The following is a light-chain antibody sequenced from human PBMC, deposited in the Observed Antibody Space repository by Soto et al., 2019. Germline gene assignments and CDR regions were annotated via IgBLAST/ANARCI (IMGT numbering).Light chain of an antibody. CDR3: QKYNSAPLT. CDR2: DAS. V-gene: IGKV3-11*01. CDR1: QSIGSY. J-gene: IGKJ4*01. Sequence: EIVLTQSPATLSLYPGERATLSCRASQSIGSYLAWYQQKPGQAPRLFIYDASNRATGIPARFSGSGSGTEFTLTISSLQPEDVAAYYCQKYNSAPLTFGGGTKVDIK.